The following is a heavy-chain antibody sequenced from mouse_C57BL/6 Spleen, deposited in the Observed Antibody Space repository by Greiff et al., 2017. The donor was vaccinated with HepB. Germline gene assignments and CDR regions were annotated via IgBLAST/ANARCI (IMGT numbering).Heavy chain of an antibody. CDR1: GFTFSDYG. J-gene: IGHJ4*01. Sequence: EVHLVESGGGLVKPGGSLKLSCAASGFTFSDYGMHWVRQAPEKGLEWVAYISSGSSTIYYADTVKGRFTISRDNAKNTLFLQMTSLRSEDTAMYYCARNPHYYAMDYWGQGTSVTVSS. CDR2: ISSGSSTI. V-gene: IGHV5-17*01. CDR3: ARNPHYYAMDY.